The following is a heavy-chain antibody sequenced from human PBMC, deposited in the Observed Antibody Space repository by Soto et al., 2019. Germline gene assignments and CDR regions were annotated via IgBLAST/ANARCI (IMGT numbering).Heavy chain of an antibody. V-gene: IGHV3-30*03. CDR3: ARAELWFGELLYPYYGMDV. D-gene: IGHD3-10*01. J-gene: IGHJ6*02. Sequence: QVQLVESGGGVVQPGRSLRLSCAASGFTFSSYGMHWVRQAPGKGLEWVAVISYDGSNKYYADSVKGRFTISRDNSKNXLXXQMNSLRAEDTAVYYCARAELWFGELLYPYYGMDVWGQGTTVTVSS. CDR1: GFTFSSYG. CDR2: ISYDGSNK.